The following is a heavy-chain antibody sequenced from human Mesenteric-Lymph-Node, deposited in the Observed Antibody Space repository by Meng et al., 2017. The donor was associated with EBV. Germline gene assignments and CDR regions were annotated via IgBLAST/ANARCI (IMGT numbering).Heavy chain of an antibody. Sequence: VHPQRSGPGIVSTSGTLSLTCAVSGYTINSSHFWSWARQPPGKGLEWIAEIYHSGAPGHNPSLQSRVTISLDKAKNQFSLHLSSVTAADTAVYYCAGTVQLERHWFDPWGQGTLVTVSS. CDR2: IYHSGAP. CDR3: AGTVQLERHWFDP. V-gene: IGHV4-4*02. J-gene: IGHJ5*02. CDR1: GYTINSSHF. D-gene: IGHD1-1*01.